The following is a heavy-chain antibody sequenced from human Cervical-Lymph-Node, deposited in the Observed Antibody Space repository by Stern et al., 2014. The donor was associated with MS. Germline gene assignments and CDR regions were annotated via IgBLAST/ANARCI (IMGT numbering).Heavy chain of an antibody. V-gene: IGHV3-30*18. D-gene: IGHD3-9*01. CDR2: LSYDGSSE. J-gene: IGHJ4*02. CDR3: AKAPVAYFAPYFEY. CDR1: GFIFSSYG. Sequence: VHLVESGGGVVQPGRSLRLSCAASGFIFSSYGMHWVRQAPGKGLEWVSVLSYDGSSEYYADSVKGRFTISRDNSKDTLYLQMNSLRPEDTAVYYCAKAPVAYFAPYFEYWGQGTLVSVSS.